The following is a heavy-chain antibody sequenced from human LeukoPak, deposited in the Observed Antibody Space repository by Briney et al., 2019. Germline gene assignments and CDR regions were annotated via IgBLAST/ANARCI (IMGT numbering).Heavy chain of an antibody. Sequence: GASVKVSCKASGYTFTSYDINWVRQATGQGLEWMGWMNPNSGNTGYAQKFQGRVTMTRNTSISTAYMELSSLRSEDTAVYYCARGTYSSGWYLRPYYYYYMDVWGKGTTVTISS. CDR1: GYTFTSYD. CDR3: ARGTYSSGWYLRPYYYYYMDV. J-gene: IGHJ6*03. D-gene: IGHD6-19*01. V-gene: IGHV1-8*01. CDR2: MNPNSGNT.